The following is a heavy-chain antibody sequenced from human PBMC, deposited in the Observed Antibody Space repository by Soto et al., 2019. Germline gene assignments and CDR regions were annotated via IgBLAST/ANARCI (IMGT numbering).Heavy chain of an antibody. J-gene: IGHJ5*02. CDR1: GVSISSYY. CDR3: ASPKISFYNWFDP. CDR2: VYYICST. D-gene: IGHD2-15*01. Sequence: SETLSLTCAVSGVSISSYYWIWIRQPPGNGLELIGNVYYICSTRYNPSLKSRLTISLYPSNSHFSLRLAAFVAADTSVYYCASPKISFYNWFDPWGQGTMVTVSS. V-gene: IGHV4-59*08.